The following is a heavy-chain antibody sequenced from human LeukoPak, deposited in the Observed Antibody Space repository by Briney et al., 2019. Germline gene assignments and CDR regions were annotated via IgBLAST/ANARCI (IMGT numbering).Heavy chain of an antibody. Sequence: SETLSLTCAVYGGSFSGYYWSWIRQPPGKGLEWIGEINHSGSTNYNPSLKSRVTMSVDTSKNQFSLKLSSVTAADTAVYYCARGRWLQPPDYWGQGTLVTVSS. CDR2: INHSGST. CDR3: ARGRWLQPPDY. CDR1: GGSFSGYY. J-gene: IGHJ4*02. V-gene: IGHV4-34*01. D-gene: IGHD5-24*01.